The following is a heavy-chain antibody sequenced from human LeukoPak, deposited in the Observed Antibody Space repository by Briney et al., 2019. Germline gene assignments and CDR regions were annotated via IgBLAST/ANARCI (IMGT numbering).Heavy chain of an antibody. V-gene: IGHV3-11*06. CDR2: ISGSTTYT. CDR1: GCTISDYY. D-gene: IGHD6-13*01. Sequence: GESLRLAWAASGCTISDYYMGWIRQAPGKGLEWVSYISGSTTYTTYADSVKGRFTISRDNAKNSLYLQMNSLRGEDTAVYYCARLGSIAAAGTPDYWGQGTLVTVSS. J-gene: IGHJ4*02. CDR3: ARLGSIAAAGTPDY.